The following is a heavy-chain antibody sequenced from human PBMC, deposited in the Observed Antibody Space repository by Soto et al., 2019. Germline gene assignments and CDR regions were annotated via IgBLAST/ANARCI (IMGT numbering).Heavy chain of an antibody. V-gene: IGHV7-4-1*01. CDR2: INTNTGNP. CDR3: ASCAEAVAGPDGDY. J-gene: IGHJ4*02. CDR1: GYTFTSYA. D-gene: IGHD6-19*01. Sequence: QVQLVQSGSELKKPGASVKVSCKASGYTFTSYAMNWVRQAPGQGLEWMGWINTNTGNPKYAQGFTGRLVFSWDTSVRTAYRQVCSLKDDDTAVYYCASCAEAVAGPDGDYWGQGTLLAVST.